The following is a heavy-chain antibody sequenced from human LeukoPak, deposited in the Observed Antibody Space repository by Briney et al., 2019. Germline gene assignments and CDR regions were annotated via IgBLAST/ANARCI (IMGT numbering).Heavy chain of an antibody. CDR1: GFTFGDYA. J-gene: IGHJ4*02. V-gene: IGHV3-23*01. D-gene: IGHD3-22*01. Sequence: GRSLRLSCTASGFTFGDYAMSWFRQAPGKGLEWVSAISGSGGSTYYADSVKGRFTISRDNSKNTLYLQMNSLRAEDTAVYYCASSHYYDSTRLYYFDYWGQGTLVTVSS. CDR3: ASSHYYDSTRLYYFDY. CDR2: ISGSGGST.